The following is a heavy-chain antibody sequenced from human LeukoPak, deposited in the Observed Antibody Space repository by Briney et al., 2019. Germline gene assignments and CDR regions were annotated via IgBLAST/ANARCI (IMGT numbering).Heavy chain of an antibody. CDR3: ARGIAAPPGYFDY. D-gene: IGHD6-13*01. J-gene: IGHJ4*02. CDR2: IIPIFGIA. CDR1: GGTFSSYA. V-gene: IGHV1-69*04. Sequence: ASVKVSCKASGGTFSSYAISWVRQAPGQGLEWMGRIIPIFGIANYAQKFQGRVTITADKSTSTAYMELSSLRSEDTAVYYCARGIAAPPGYFDYWDQGTLVTVSS.